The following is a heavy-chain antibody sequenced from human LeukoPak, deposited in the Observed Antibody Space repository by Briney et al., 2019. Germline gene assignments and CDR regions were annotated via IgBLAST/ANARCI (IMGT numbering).Heavy chain of an antibody. D-gene: IGHD3-10*01. V-gene: IGHV3-7*03. J-gene: IGHJ4*02. Sequence: GGSLRLSCVASGFSFNNYRMTWVRQAPGKGLEWVANIKQDGSEKQYVDSVKGRFAISRDNAKKSLYLQINTLRAEDTAVYYCARYSGSYYKNWGQGTLVTVSS. CDR2: IKQDGSEK. CDR1: GFSFNNYR. CDR3: ARYSGSYYKN.